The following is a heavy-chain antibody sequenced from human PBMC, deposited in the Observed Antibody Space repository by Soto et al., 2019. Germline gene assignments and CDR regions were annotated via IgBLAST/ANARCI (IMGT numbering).Heavy chain of an antibody. CDR1: EFIVSDHY. CDR2: IYSGGDT. D-gene: IGHD3-22*01. V-gene: IGHV3-53*01. CDR3: ASDPVGIEKTMMTGH. Sequence: PGGSLRLSCAASEFIVSDHYMSWVRQPPGKGLEWVSIIYSGGDTYYADSVKGRFTISRDKSKNTVYLQMNSLRADDTAVYYCASDPVGIEKTMMTGHWGQGTLVTVSS. J-gene: IGHJ4*02.